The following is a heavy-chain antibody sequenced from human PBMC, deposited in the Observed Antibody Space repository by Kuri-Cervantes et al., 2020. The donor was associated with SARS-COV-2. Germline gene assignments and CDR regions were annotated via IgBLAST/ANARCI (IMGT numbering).Heavy chain of an antibody. CDR1: GYTFTSYD. Sequence: ASVKVSCKASGYTFTSYDINWVRQATGQGLEWMGWMNPNSGNTGYAQKFQGRVTMTRNTSVSTAYMELSSLRSEDTAVYYCARATGRYCSSTSCARGAFDIWGQGTMVTVSS. J-gene: IGHJ3*02. D-gene: IGHD2-2*01. CDR3: ARATGRYCSSTSCARGAFDI. V-gene: IGHV1-8*02. CDR2: MNPNSGNT.